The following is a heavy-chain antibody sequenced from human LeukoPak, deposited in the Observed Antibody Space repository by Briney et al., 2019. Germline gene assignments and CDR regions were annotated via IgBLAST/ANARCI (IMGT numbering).Heavy chain of an antibody. CDR3: ARTMIVVVIGPHAAFDI. CDR1: GFTFSSYW. J-gene: IGHJ3*02. V-gene: IGHV3-7*01. Sequence: QPGGSLRLSCAASGFTFSSYWMSWVRQAPGRGLEWVANINQDGSEKYYVDSVEGRFTISRDNAKNSLYLQMNRLRAEDTAVYSCARTMIVVVIGPHAAFDIWGQGTMVTVSS. CDR2: INQDGSEK. D-gene: IGHD3-22*01.